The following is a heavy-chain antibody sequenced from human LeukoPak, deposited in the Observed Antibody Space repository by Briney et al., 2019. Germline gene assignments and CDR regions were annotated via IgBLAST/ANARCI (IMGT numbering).Heavy chain of an antibody. D-gene: IGHD3-10*01. V-gene: IGHV3-64D*09. CDR2: ISSNGGST. J-gene: IGHJ4*02. CDR3: ASAKAGVPVSIDY. CDR1: GFTFSSYA. Sequence: GGSLRLSCSASGFTFSSYAMHWVRQAPGKGLEYVSAISSNGGSTYYVDSVKGRFTISRDNSKNTLYLQMSSLRAEDTAVYYCASAKAGVPVSIDYWGQGTLVTVSS.